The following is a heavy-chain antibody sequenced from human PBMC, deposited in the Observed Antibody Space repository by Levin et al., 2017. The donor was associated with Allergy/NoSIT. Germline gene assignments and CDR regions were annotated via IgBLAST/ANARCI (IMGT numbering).Heavy chain of an antibody. D-gene: IGHD6-19*01. J-gene: IGHJ4*02. CDR1: GFTFSSYW. CDR3: ARGGSSGWYDRIGY. V-gene: IGHV3-74*01. Sequence: GGSLRLSCAASGFTFSSYWMHWVRQAPGKGLVWVSRINSDGSSTSYADSVKGRFTISRDNAKNTLYLQMNSLRAEDTAVYYCARGGSSGWYDRIGYWGQGTLVTVSS. CDR2: INSDGSST.